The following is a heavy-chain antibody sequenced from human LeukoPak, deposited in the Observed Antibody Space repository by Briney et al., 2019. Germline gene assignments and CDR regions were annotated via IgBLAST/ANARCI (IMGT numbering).Heavy chain of an antibody. D-gene: IGHD6-19*01. CDR2: ISYDGNNK. Sequence: PGGSLRLSCAASGFTFISYGMHWVRQAPGKGLEWVAVISYDGNNKYYADSVEGRSIISRDNSKNTLYLQMNSLRAEDTAVYYCAKVVEQWLVTSMDVWGQGTTVTVSS. J-gene: IGHJ6*02. V-gene: IGHV3-30*18. CDR3: AKVVEQWLVTSMDV. CDR1: GFTFISYG.